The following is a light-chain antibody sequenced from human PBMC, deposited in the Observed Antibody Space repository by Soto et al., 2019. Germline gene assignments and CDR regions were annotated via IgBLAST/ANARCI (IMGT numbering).Light chain of an antibody. Sequence: EIVLTQSPGTLSLSPGERATLSCRASQSVSSSYLAWYQQKPGQAPRLLIYGASSRATGIPDRFSGSGSGTDFTLTISSLQAEDVAVYFCQQYYITPLTFGGGAKVDIK. CDR1: QSVSSSY. CDR3: QQYYITPLT. V-gene: IGKV3-20*01. J-gene: IGKJ4*01. CDR2: GAS.